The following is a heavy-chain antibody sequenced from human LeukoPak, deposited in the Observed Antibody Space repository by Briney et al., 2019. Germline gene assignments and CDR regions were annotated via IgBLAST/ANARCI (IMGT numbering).Heavy chain of an antibody. D-gene: IGHD3-9*01. CDR2: INAGSGNT. Sequence: ASVKVSCKASGYTFTSYAMHWVRQATGQRLEWMGWINAGSGNTKYSQKIQGRVTITRDTSASTAYMELSSLRSEDTAVYYCARGGYYDILTGWVRYFDLWGRGTLVTVSS. CDR3: ARGGYYDILTGWVRYFDL. V-gene: IGHV1-3*01. J-gene: IGHJ2*01. CDR1: GYTFTSYA.